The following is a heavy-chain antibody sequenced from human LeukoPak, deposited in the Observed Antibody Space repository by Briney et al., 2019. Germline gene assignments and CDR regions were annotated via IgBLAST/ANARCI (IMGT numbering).Heavy chain of an antibody. J-gene: IGHJ2*01. V-gene: IGHV3-23*01. Sequence: PGGSLRLSCAASGFTFSSYAMSWVRQAPGEGREWVSTINNSGGNTYYADSVKGRLTISRDNSKNTLYLQMNSLRAEDTAVYYCAREGYCSGGSCYDWYFDLWGRGTLVTVSS. D-gene: IGHD2-15*01. CDR3: AREGYCSGGSCYDWYFDL. CDR1: GFTFSSYA. CDR2: INNSGGNT.